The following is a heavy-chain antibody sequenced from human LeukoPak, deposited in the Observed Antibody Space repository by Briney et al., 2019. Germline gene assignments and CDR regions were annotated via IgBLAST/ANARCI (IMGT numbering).Heavy chain of an antibody. CDR1: GYNFPGYN. J-gene: IGHJ4*02. V-gene: IGHV1-2*02. CDR2: INPSSGGT. Sequence: VASVKVSCKASGYNFPGYNIHWVRQAPGQGLEWMGWINPSSGGTNYAQKFQGRVTMTRDTSISTAYMDMRRLRSDDTAVYYCATFGSGSYYSYWGQGALVTVSS. CDR3: ATFGSGSYYSY. D-gene: IGHD3-10*01.